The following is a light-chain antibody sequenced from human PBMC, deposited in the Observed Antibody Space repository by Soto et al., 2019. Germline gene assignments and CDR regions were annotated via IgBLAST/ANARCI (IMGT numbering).Light chain of an antibody. CDR1: QSVSSY. CDR3: QQRSNWLT. V-gene: IGKV3-11*01. Sequence: EIVLTQSPATLSLSPGERATLSCRASQSVSSYLAWYQQKPGQAPRLLIYDASNRATGIPARLSGSGYGTDFTLTISSLEPEDFAVYYCQQRSNWLTFGGGTKVEIK. CDR2: DAS. J-gene: IGKJ4*01.